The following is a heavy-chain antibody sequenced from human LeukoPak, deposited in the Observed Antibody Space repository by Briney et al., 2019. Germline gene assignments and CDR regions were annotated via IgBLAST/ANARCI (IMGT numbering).Heavy chain of an antibody. D-gene: IGHD2-2*01. CDR2: ISAYNGNT. V-gene: IGHV1-18*01. J-gene: IGHJ4*02. CDR1: GYTFTSYG. CDR3: ARDLGPYCSSTSCYVFDY. Sequence: ASVKVSCKASGYTFTSYGISWVRQAPGQGREWMGWISAYNGNTNYAQKLQGRVTMTTDTSTSTAYMELRSLRSDDTAVYYCARDLGPYCSSTSCYVFDYWGQGTLVTVSS.